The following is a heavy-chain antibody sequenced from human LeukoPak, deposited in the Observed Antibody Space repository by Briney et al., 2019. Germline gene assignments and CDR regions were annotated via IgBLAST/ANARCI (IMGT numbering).Heavy chain of an antibody. CDR1: GGSFSGYY. Sequence: SETLSLTCAVYGGSFSGYYWSWIRQPPGKGLEWIGEINHSGSTNYNPSLKSRVTMSVDTSKNQFSLKLSSVTAADTAVYYCAREGASGWYEHRYDYWGQGTLVTVSS. CDR2: INHSGST. V-gene: IGHV4-34*01. CDR3: AREGASGWYEHRYDY. J-gene: IGHJ4*02. D-gene: IGHD6-19*01.